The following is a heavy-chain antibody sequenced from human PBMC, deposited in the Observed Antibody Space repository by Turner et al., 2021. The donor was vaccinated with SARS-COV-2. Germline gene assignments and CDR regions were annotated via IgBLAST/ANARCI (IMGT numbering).Heavy chain of an antibody. J-gene: IGHJ6*02. CDR2: IYYSGSA. CDR3: ARLMDTAMDYYGTDV. Sequence: QLQLQESGPGLVKPSETLPLTCPVPGGSISSSSYYWGWIRQPPGKGLEWIGNIYYSGSAYYNPSLKSRVTISVDPSKNQFSLKLTSVTAADTAVYYCARLMDTAMDYYGTDVWGQGTTVTVSS. CDR1: GGSISSSSYY. V-gene: IGHV4-39*01. D-gene: IGHD5-18*01.